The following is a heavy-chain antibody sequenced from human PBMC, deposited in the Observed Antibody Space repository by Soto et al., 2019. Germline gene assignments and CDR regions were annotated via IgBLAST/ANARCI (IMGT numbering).Heavy chain of an antibody. V-gene: IGHV3-23*01. CDR2: ISGSGGST. J-gene: IGHJ4*02. CDR1: GFTFSSYA. CDR3: AKDMDIVVVPAATRFDY. Sequence: GSLRLSCAASGFTFSSYAMSWVRQAPGKGLEWVSAISGSGGSTYYADSVKGRFTISRDNSKNTLYLQMNSLRAEDTAVYYCAKDMDIVVVPAATRFDYWGQGTLVTVSS. D-gene: IGHD2-2*03.